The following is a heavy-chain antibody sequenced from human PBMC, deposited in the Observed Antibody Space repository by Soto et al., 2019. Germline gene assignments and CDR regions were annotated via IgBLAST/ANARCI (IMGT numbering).Heavy chain of an antibody. CDR3: ARGPAIAAAGISSWFDP. D-gene: IGHD6-13*01. Sequence: SETLSLTCAVYGGSFSGYYWSWIRQPPGKGLEWIGEINHSGSTNYNPSLKSRVTISVDTSKNQFSLKLSSVTAADTAVYYCARGPAIAAAGISSWFDPWGQGTLVTVS. J-gene: IGHJ5*02. CDR1: GGSFSGYY. CDR2: INHSGST. V-gene: IGHV4-34*01.